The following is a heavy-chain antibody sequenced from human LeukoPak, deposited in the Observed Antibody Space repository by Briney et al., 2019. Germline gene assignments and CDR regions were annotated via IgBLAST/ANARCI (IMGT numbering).Heavy chain of an antibody. CDR1: GYTFTSYG. CDR2: SSAYNGDT. J-gene: IGHJ1*01. CDR3: ARDRNGVGGAFTNGG. V-gene: IGHV1-18*01. D-gene: IGHD1-26*01. Sequence: ASVTVSCKASGYTFTSYGISWVRQAPGQGLEWMGWSSAYNGDTNYAPKLQGRVTETTDTYTSTAYFELRSLRLDDTAVYYCARDRNGVGGAFTNGGWGQRVLVTV.